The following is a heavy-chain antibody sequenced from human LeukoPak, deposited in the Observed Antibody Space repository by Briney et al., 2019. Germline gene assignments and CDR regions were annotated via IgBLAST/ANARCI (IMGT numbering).Heavy chain of an antibody. J-gene: IGHJ3*02. CDR2: INHSGST. D-gene: IGHD3-3*01. CDR1: GGSFSGYY. Sequence: PSETLSLTCAVYGGSFSGYYWSWIRQPPGKGLEWIGEINHSGSTNYNPSLKSRVTISVDTSKNQFSLKLSSVTAADTAVYCCARGVQQRFLEWLLSGIAFDIWGQGTMVTVSS. CDR3: ARGVQQRFLEWLLSGIAFDI. V-gene: IGHV4-34*01.